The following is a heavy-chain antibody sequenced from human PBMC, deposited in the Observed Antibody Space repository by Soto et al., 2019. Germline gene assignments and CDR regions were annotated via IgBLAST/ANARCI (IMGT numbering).Heavy chain of an antibody. J-gene: IGHJ6*02. CDR3: ARDPTTIFGVVSGYYYYYGMDV. D-gene: IGHD3-3*01. CDR2: ISYDGSNK. CDR1: GFTFSSYA. Sequence: GGSLRLSCAASGFTFSSYAMHWVRQAPGKGLEWVAVISYDGSNKYYADSVKGRFTISRDNSKNTLYLQMNSLRAEDTAVYYCARDPTTIFGVVSGYYYYYGMDVWGQGTTVTVSS. V-gene: IGHV3-30-3*01.